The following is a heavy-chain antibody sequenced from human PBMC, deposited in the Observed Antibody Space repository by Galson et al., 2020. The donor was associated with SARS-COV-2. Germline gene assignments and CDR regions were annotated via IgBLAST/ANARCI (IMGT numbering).Heavy chain of an antibody. CDR2: ISYDGSNK. V-gene: IGHV3-30*04. D-gene: IGHD2-2*01. CDR3: ARERGGRDTSCYACYYYYYYMDV. J-gene: IGHJ6*03. Sequence: GGSLRLSCAASGFTFSSYAMHWVRQAPGQGLEWVAVISYDGSNKYYADSVKGRFTISRDNSKNTLYLQMNSLRAEDTAVYYCARERGGRDTSCYACYYYYYYMDVWGKGTTVTVSS. CDR1: GFTFSSYA.